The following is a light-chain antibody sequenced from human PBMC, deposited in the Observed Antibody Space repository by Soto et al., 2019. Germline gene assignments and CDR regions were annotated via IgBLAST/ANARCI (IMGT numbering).Light chain of an antibody. CDR3: QQYNNWSPFT. V-gene: IGKV3-15*01. J-gene: IGKJ3*01. CDR2: GAS. CDR1: QSVSSN. Sequence: EIVMTQFPATLSVSPGERATLSCRASQSVSSNLAWYQQKPGQSPRLLIYGASTRATGIPARFSGSGSGTEFSLNISSLQSEDFAVYYCQQYNNWSPFTFGPGTKVDIK.